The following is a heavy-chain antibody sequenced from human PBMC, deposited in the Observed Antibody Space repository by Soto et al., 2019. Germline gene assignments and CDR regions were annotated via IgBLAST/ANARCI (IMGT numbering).Heavy chain of an antibody. J-gene: IGHJ5*02. CDR3: ARDAIFGVVVPAAIGWVDP. CDR2: IWYDGSNK. Sequence: QVQLVESGGGVVQPGRSLRLSCAASGFTFSSYGMHWVRQAPGKGLEWVAVIWYDGSNKYYADSVKGRFTISRDNSKNTLYLHMNSLRAEDTAVYYCARDAIFGVVVPAAIGWVDPWGQGTLVTVSS. CDR1: GFTFSSYG. V-gene: IGHV3-33*01. D-gene: IGHD2-2*01.